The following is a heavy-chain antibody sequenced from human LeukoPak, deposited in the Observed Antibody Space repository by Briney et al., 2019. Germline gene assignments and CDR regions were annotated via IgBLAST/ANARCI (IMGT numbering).Heavy chain of an antibody. J-gene: IGHJ4*02. V-gene: IGHV3-23*01. CDR2: ISGGGGYT. Sequence: GGSLRLSCAASGFSFSSYAMNWVRQAPGKGLEWVSTISGGGGYTSYADSVKGRFTISRDSSKNALYLQMNSLRDEDTAVYYCAKGPSSGPPYYFDYWGQGTLVTVSS. CDR3: AKGPSSGPPYYFDY. CDR1: GFSFSSYA. D-gene: IGHD5-12*01.